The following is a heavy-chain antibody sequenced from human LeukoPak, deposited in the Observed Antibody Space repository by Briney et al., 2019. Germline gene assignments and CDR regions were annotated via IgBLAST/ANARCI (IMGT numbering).Heavy chain of an antibody. D-gene: IGHD6-13*01. CDR1: GGSFSGYY. CDR3: ARRIAAAGTPGHSGMDV. J-gene: IGHJ6*02. CDR2: INHSGST. Sequence: KPSETLSLTCAVYGGSFSGYYWSWIRQPPGKGLEWSGEINHSGSTNYNPSLKSRVTISVDTSKNQFSLKLSSVTAADTAGYYCARRIAAAGTPGHSGMDVWGQGTTVTVSS. V-gene: IGHV4-34*01.